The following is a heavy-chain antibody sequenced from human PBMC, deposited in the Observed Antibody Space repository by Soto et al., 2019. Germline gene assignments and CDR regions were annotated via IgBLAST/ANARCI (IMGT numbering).Heavy chain of an antibody. CDR2: INHSGST. D-gene: IGHD6-13*01. V-gene: IGHV4-34*01. CDR3: ARSKWAAAGRKVRYMDV. Sequence: SETLSLTCAVFGGSFSGYYWSWILQPPGKGLEWIGEINHSGSTNYNPSLKSRVTISVDTSKNQFSLKLSSVTAADTAVYYCARSKWAAAGRKVRYMDVWGKGTTVTVSS. CDR1: GGSFSGYY. J-gene: IGHJ6*03.